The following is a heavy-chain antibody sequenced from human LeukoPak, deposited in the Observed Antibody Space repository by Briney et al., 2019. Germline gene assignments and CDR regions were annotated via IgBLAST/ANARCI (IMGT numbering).Heavy chain of an antibody. CDR2: ISGSGGST. Sequence: GGSLRLSCAASGFTFSSYAMSWVHQAPGKGLEWVSAISGSGGSTYYADSVKGRFTISRDNSKNTLYLQMNSLRAEDTAVYYCAKDRWEDYYGSGSYYMVSWFDPWGQGTLVTVSS. D-gene: IGHD3-10*01. CDR1: GFTFSSYA. CDR3: AKDRWEDYYGSGSYYMVSWFDP. J-gene: IGHJ5*02. V-gene: IGHV3-23*01.